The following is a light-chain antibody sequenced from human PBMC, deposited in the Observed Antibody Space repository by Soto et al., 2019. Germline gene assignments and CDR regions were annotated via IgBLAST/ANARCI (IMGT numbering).Light chain of an antibody. J-gene: IGLJ2*01. CDR2: GNS. V-gene: IGLV1-40*01. CDR1: SSNIGGGYD. CDR3: QSYDSSLSGLGV. Sequence: QSVLTQPPSVSGAPGQRVTISCTGSSSNIGGGYDVHWYQQLPGTAPKLLIYGNSNRPSGVPDRFSGSKSGTSASLAITGLQAEDEADYYCQSYDSSLSGLGVFGGGTKLTVL.